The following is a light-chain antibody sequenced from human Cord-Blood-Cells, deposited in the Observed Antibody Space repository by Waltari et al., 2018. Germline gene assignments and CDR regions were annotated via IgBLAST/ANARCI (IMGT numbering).Light chain of an antibody. CDR3: QQYNNWPLT. J-gene: IGKJ3*01. CDR1: QSVSSN. V-gene: IGKV3-15*01. CDR2: GAS. Sequence: EIVMTQSPATLSVSPGARVTLSCRASQSVSSNLAWYQQKPGQAPRLLIYGASTRATGIPARFSGSGSGTEFTLTISSLQSEDFAVYYCQQYNNWPLTFGPGTKVDIK.